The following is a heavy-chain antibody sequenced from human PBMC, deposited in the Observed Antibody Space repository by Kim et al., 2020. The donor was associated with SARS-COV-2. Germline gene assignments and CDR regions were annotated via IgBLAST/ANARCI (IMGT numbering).Heavy chain of an antibody. J-gene: IGHJ4*02. Sequence: GGSLRLSCAASGFTFSNYAMTWVRQAPGKGLEWVSTIRLSGDYTYYADSVKGRFTISRDNSENTLYLQMSSLRAEDTAVYYCAKTHTSGYALDYWGQGTLVTVSS. V-gene: IGHV3-23*01. CDR1: GFTFSNYA. CDR3: AKTHTSGYALDY. D-gene: IGHD5-12*01. CDR2: IRLSGDYT.